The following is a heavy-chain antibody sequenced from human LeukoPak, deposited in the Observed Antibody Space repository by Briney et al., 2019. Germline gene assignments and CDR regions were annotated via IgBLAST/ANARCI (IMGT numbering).Heavy chain of an antibody. CDR2: IYHSGST. D-gene: IGHD6-6*01. CDR1: GGSLSSGGYS. J-gene: IGHJ4*02. Sequence: PSQTLSLTCAVSGGSLSSGGYSWGWGRQPPGRGLEWIGYIYHSGSTYYNPSLKSRVTISVDRSKNQFSLKLSSVTAADTAVYYCASQSEYSSSSDYWGQGTLVTVSS. V-gene: IGHV4-30-2*01. CDR3: ASQSEYSSSSDY.